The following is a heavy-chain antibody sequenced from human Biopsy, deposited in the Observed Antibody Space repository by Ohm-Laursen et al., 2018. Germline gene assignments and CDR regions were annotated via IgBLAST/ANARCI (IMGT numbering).Heavy chain of an antibody. CDR1: GDSVTKYY. CDR3: ARDSGILNYGNFKYYHYYGMDV. Sequence: ETLSLTCTVSGDSVTKYYWSWIRQPPGKGLEWIGHIYYSVMTNYNPSLQSRVSIPVDTSRNQVSLTLSSVTAADTAVYYCARDSGILNYGNFKYYHYYGMDVWGQGTKVTVSS. D-gene: IGHD4-11*01. J-gene: IGHJ6*02. CDR2: IYYSVMT. V-gene: IGHV4-59*02.